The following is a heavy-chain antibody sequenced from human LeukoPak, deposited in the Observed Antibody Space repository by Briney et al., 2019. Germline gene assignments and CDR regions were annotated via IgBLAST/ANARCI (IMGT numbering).Heavy chain of an antibody. CDR2: IYPGDSNT. CDR3: ARFAYGSDYFPGHY. Sequence: KVSCKGSGYTFPNYWIGWVRQMPGKGLEWMGIIYPGDSNTRYSPSFQGQVTISADKSISTAYLQWRSLKASDTAMYYCARFAYGSDYFPGHYWGQGTLVTVSA. J-gene: IGHJ4*02. V-gene: IGHV5-51*01. CDR1: GYTFPNYW. D-gene: IGHD2-15*01.